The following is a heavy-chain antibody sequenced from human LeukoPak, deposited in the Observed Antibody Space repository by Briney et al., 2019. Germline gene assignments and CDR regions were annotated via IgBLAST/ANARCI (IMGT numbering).Heavy chain of an antibody. CDR1: GFTFSSYG. D-gene: IGHD7-27*01. CDR3: AKDLSPVPLTGDRYYYYYGMDV. J-gene: IGHJ6*02. Sequence: PGGSLRLSCAASGFTFSSYGMHWVRQAPGKGLEWVAVISYDGSNKYYADSVKGRFTISRDNSKNTLYLQMNSLRAEDTAVYYCAKDLSPVPLTGDRYYYYYGMDVWGQGTTVTVSS. CDR2: ISYDGSNK. V-gene: IGHV3-30*18.